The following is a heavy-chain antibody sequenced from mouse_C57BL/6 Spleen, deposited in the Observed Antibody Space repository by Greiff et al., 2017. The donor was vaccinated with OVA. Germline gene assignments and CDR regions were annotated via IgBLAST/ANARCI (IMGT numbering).Heavy chain of an antibody. CDR3: ARHGYYYGSSYTYWYFDV. J-gene: IGHJ1*03. CDR1: EYEFPSHD. V-gene: IGHV5-2*01. D-gene: IGHD1-1*01. CDR2: INSDGGST. Sequence: VMLVESGGGLVQPGESLKLSCESNEYEFPSHDMSWVRKTPEKRLELVAAINSDGGSTYYPDTMERRFIISRDNTKKALYLQMSSLRYEDTALYYCARHGYYYGSSYTYWYFDVWGTGTTVTVSS.